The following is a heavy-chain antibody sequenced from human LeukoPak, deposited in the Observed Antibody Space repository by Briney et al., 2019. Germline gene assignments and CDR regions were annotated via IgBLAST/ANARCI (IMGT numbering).Heavy chain of an antibody. CDR1: GFTFSSYD. CDR3: ARAAPYGMDV. V-gene: IGHV3-13*01. CDR2: IGTAGDT. Sequence: GGSLRLSCASSGFTFSSYDMHWVRQATGKGLEGVSAIGTAGDTYYPGSVKGRFTISRENAKNSLYLQMNSLRAGDTAVYYCARAAPYGMDVWGQGTTVTVSS. D-gene: IGHD6-25*01. J-gene: IGHJ6*02.